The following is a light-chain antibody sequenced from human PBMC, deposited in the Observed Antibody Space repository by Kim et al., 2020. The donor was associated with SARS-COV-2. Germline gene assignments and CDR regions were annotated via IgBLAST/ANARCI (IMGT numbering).Light chain of an antibody. CDR2: AAP. J-gene: IGKJ4*01. CDR1: QGISSD. V-gene: IGKV1-9*01. CDR3: QQLNSYPRT. Sequence: ASVGERVTFSCLARQGISSDCAWYQHKQGKAPKLLIYAAPTVQSGVPSRCTGSGYGTDFTLTTSSLQPVDFATYYCQQLNSYPRTFGGGTKGDIK.